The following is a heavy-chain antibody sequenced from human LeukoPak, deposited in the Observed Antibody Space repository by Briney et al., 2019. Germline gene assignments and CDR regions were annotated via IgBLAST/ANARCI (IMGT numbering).Heavy chain of an antibody. CDR3: ARDQYSSSSGYYYGMDV. D-gene: IGHD6-6*01. CDR2: IKQDGSEK. J-gene: IGHJ6*02. V-gene: IGHV3-7*05. CDR1: GFTFSSYW. Sequence: GGSLRLSCAASGFTFSSYWMSWVRQAPGKGLERVANIKQDGSEKYYVDSVKGRFTISRDNAKNSLYLQMNSLRADDTAVYYCARDQYSSSSGYYYGMDVWGQGTTVTVSS.